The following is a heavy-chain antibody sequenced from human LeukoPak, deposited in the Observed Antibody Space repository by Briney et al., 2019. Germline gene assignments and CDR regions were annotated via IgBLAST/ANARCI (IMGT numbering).Heavy chain of an antibody. J-gene: IGHJ4*02. CDR1: GFAFNGYT. CDR3: AREDGLFDY. CDR2: ISSNTIYT. V-gene: IGHV3-21*01. Sequence: PGRSLRLSCAASGFAFNGYTMNWVRQAPGQGLEWVSAISSNTIYTYYADSVKGRFTISRDNAKNSLYLQMNSLRVEDTAVYYCAREDGLFDYWGQGTLVTVSS.